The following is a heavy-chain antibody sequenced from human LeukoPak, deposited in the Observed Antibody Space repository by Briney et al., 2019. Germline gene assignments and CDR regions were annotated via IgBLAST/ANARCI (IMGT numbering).Heavy chain of an antibody. CDR2: VKADGGET. CDR3: ARTYYDILTGRGRPPYYYYGMDV. CDR1: GFNPRHYW. Sequence: GGSLRLSCETSGFNPRHYWMSWVRQAPGKGLEWVANVKADGGETNYVDSVKGRFTISRDNSKNTLYLQMNSLRAEDTAVYYCARTYYDILTGRGRPPYYYYGMDVWGQGTTVTVSS. V-gene: IGHV3-7*01. J-gene: IGHJ6*02. D-gene: IGHD3-9*01.